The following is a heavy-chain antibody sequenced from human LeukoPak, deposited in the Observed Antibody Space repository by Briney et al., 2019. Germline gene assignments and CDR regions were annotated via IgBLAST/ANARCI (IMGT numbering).Heavy chain of an antibody. CDR2: INPNSGGT. D-gene: IGHD1-26*01. V-gene: IGHV1-2*02. CDR1: GYTFTCNY. CDR3: ARGHSGSFNY. Sequence: GASVKVSCKASGYTFTCNYIHWVRQAPGQGLEWMGWINPNSGGTNYAQKYQGRVTLTRDTYIRTAYMEMSRLTSDDSAVYFCARGHSGSFNYWGQGDPVSVSS. J-gene: IGHJ4*02.